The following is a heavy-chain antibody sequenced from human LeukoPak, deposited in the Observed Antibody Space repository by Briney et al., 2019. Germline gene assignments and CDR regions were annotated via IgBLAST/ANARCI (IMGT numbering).Heavy chain of an antibody. J-gene: IGHJ4*02. CDR2: VYYTGST. V-gene: IGHV4-59*01. CDR1: GGSISTYY. CDR3: ARAPGYNFFDY. D-gene: IGHD5-24*01. Sequence: SETLSLTCTVSGGSISTYYWNWIRQPPEKGLEWIGYVYYTGSTNYNPSLKSRVTISVDTSKSQFSLNLSSVTAADAAVYYCARAPGYNFFDYWGQGTPVTVSS.